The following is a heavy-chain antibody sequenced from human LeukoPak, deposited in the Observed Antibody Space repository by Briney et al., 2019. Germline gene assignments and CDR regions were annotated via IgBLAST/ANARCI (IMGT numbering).Heavy chain of an antibody. Sequence: GGSLRLSCAASGFTFSSYGMHWVRQAPGKGLEWVAVISYDGSNKYYADSVKGRFTISRDNSKNTLYLQMNSLRAEDTAVYYCAKDLRGYSSPLDYWGQGTLVTVSS. CDR3: AKDLRGYSSPLDY. CDR2: ISYDGSNK. D-gene: IGHD5-18*01. J-gene: IGHJ4*02. V-gene: IGHV3-30*18. CDR1: GFTFSSYG.